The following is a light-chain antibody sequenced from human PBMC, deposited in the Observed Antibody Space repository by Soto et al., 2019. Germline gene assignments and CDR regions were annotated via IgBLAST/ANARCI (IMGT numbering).Light chain of an antibody. V-gene: IGKV3-15*01. CDR1: QSVDSK. J-gene: IGKJ1*01. CDR3: QQYTNWPWT. Sequence: EIVMTQSPATLSVSPGERATLSCRASQSVDSKLAWYQQKPGQAPRLLIYGASSRATGIPATFSGSGSETQFTLTISSLQSEDFAVYYCQQYTNWPWTFGRGTKVDIK. CDR2: GAS.